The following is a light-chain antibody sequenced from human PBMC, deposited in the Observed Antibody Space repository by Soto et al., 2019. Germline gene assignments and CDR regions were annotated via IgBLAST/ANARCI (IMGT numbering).Light chain of an antibody. CDR1: QSVSSW. CDR3: QQSYSTPRT. CDR2: DAS. Sequence: DIQMTHSPSTLSASVWDRVTITLRASQSVSSWLAWYQQKPGKAPKLLIYDASSMPSGVPSRFSGSGSGTDFTLTISSLQPEDFATYYCQQSYSTPRTFGQGTKVDIK. V-gene: IGKV1-39*01. J-gene: IGKJ1*01.